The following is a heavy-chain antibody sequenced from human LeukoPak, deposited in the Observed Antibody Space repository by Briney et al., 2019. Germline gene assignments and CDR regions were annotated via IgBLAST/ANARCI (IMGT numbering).Heavy chain of an antibody. D-gene: IGHD6-13*01. V-gene: IGHV3-21*01. CDR2: ISTSSSYI. CDR1: GFTFSSYS. Sequence: GGSLRLSCAASGFTFSSYSMNWVRQAPGKGLEWVSYISTSSSYIYYADSVKGRFTISRDNSKNTLYLQMNSLRAEGTAVYYCATAAIAAGADWGQGTLVTVSS. CDR3: ATAAIAAGAD. J-gene: IGHJ4*02.